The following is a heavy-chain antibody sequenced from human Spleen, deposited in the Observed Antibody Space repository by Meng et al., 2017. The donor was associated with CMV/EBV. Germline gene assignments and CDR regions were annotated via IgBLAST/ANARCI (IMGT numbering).Heavy chain of an antibody. Sequence: QVQWGGAAGGLGQPGESLTLSCAAAGFTVSNCYTRWIREAQGKGLGWVSYISSSRSYTNYADSGTGRFTISRDNAKNSLYLQMNSLRAEDTAVYYCARGPGAATLNWFDPWGQGTLVTVSS. CDR2: ISSSRSYT. V-gene: IGHV3-11*06. J-gene: IGHJ5*02. CDR1: GFTVSNCY. CDR3: ARGPGAATLNWFDP. D-gene: IGHD1-26*01.